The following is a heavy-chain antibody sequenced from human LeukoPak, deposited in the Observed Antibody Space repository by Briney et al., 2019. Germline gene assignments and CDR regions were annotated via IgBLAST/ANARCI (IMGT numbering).Heavy chain of an antibody. CDR3: AKDRAVAGYFDY. CDR1: GFTFSSYG. CDR2: IRYDGSNK. D-gene: IGHD6-19*01. V-gene: IGHV3-30*02. J-gene: IGHJ4*02. Sequence: GGSLSLSCAASGFTFSSYGMHWVRQAPGKGLEWVAFIRYDGSNKYYADSVKGRFTISRDNSKNTLYLQMNSLRAEDTAVYYCAKDRAVAGYFDYWGQGTLVTVSS.